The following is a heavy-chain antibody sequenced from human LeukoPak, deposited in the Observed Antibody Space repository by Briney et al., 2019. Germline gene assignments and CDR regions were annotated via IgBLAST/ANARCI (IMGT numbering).Heavy chain of an antibody. CDR2: MNPNSGNT. CDR1: GYTFTSYD. J-gene: IGHJ4*02. D-gene: IGHD3-10*01. CDR3: ARDYYGSGSYPDY. V-gene: IGHV1-8*01. Sequence: ASVKVSCKASGYTFTSYDIHWVRQATGQGLAWMGWMNPNSGNTGYAQKFQGRVTMTRNTSISTAYMELSSLRSEDTAVYYCARDYYGSGSYPDYWGQGTLVTVSS.